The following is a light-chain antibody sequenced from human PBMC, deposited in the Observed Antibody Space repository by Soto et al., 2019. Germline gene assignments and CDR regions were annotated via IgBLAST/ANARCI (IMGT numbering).Light chain of an antibody. CDR1: QSVSSY. V-gene: IGKV3-11*01. CDR3: QHRSSWPPRVT. CDR2: DAS. J-gene: IGKJ4*01. Sequence: EVVLAQSPATLSLSPGERATLSCRASQSVSSYFAWYQQKPGQAPRLRIYDASTRATDIPPRFSGSGSGTDFTLIVSSLEPEDFAVYYCQHRSSWPPRVTFGGGTSVQIK.